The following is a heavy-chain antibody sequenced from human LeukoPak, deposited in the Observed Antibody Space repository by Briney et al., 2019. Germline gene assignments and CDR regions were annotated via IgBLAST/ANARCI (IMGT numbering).Heavy chain of an antibody. CDR1: GFTFNNYE. D-gene: IGHD1-14*01. Sequence: QSGGSLRLSCAASGFTFNNYEMHWVRQTAGKGLEWVSAVGIAGDTFYAGSVKGRFSISRDNAESSLFLQMNRLRAGDTAVYYCAREGRMGTADAFDVWGQGTMVTVSS. J-gene: IGHJ3*01. V-gene: IGHV3-13*01. CDR2: VGIAGDT. CDR3: AREGRMGTADAFDV.